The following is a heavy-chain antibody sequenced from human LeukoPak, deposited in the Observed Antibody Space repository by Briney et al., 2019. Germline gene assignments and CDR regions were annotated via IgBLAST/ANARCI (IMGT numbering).Heavy chain of an antibody. J-gene: IGHJ5*02. D-gene: IGHD2-15*01. Sequence: GGSLRLSCAASGFTFTSYWMTWVRQAPGKGLEWVANIKQDGSEKYYVDSVKGRFTISRDNAKNSLYLEMNSLRVEDTAVYYCARGMTIAANWFDPWGQGTLVTVSS. CDR2: IKQDGSEK. CDR3: ARGMTIAANWFDP. V-gene: IGHV3-7*01. CDR1: GFTFTSYW.